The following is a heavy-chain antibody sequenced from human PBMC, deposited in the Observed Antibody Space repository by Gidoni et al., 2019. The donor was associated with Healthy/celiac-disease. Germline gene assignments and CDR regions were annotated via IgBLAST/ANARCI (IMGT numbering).Heavy chain of an antibody. V-gene: IGHV3-30*18. CDR3: AKDGDTLTRIQLWTPKKSGYYMDV. J-gene: IGHJ6*03. Sequence: QVQLVESGGGVVQPGRSLRLSCAASGFAFCSSGMHWLRPAPGKGRVWVAVRSYDGSNKYYADSVKGRFTIPRVNSKTTLYLQMNSLRAEDTAVYYCAKDGDTLTRIQLWTPKKSGYYMDVWGKGTTVTVSS. CDR2: RSYDGSNK. D-gene: IGHD5-18*01. CDR1: GFAFCSSG.